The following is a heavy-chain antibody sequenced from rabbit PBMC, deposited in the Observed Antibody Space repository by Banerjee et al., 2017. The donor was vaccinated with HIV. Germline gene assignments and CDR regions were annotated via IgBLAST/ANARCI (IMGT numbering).Heavy chain of an antibody. CDR1: GFSFSSSYY. Sequence: QSLEESGGDLVKPGASLTLTCTASGFSFSSSYYMYWVRQAPGKGLEWIACIDAGSSGSTYYASWAKGRFTISKTSSTTVTLQMTSLTAADTATYFCARDRGTVYVGYGDGMDLWGQGTLVTVS. CDR2: IDAGSSGST. J-gene: IGHJ6*01. CDR3: ARDRGTVYVGYGDGMDL. D-gene: IGHD6-1*01. V-gene: IGHV1S40*01.